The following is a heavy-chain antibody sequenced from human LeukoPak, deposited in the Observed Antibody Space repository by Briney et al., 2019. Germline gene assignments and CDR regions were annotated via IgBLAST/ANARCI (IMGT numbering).Heavy chain of an antibody. Sequence: ASVKVSCKASGYTFTSYVMHWVRQAPGQRLEWMGWINAANGNTKYSQEFQGRVTITRDTSASTAYMELSSLRSEDTAVYYCAGDPSPYYYGSGSYYPPYFDYWGQGTLVTVSS. CDR1: GYTFTSYV. CDR3: AGDPSPYYYGSGSYYPPYFDY. J-gene: IGHJ4*02. V-gene: IGHV1-3*03. D-gene: IGHD3-10*01. CDR2: INAANGNT.